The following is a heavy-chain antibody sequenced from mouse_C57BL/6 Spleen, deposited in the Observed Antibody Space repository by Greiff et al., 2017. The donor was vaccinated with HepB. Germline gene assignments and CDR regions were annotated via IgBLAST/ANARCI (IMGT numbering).Heavy chain of an antibody. CDR1: GYAFSSSW. D-gene: IGHD2-5*01. CDR2: IYPGDGDT. J-gene: IGHJ1*03. V-gene: IGHV1-82*01. CDR3: ARGGSNYVYFDV. Sequence: QVQLKESGPELVKPGASVKISCKASGYAFSSSWMNWVKQRPGKGLEWIGRIYPGDGDTNYNGKFKGKATLTADKSSSTAYMQLSSLTSEDSAVYFCARGGSNYVYFDVWGTGTTVTVSS.